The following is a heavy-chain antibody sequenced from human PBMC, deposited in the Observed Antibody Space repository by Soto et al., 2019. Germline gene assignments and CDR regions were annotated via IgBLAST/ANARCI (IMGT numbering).Heavy chain of an antibody. CDR2: IFPIFGTA. Sequence: QVQLVQSGAEVKKPGSSVKVSCKASGGTFSSYAISWVRQAPGQGLEWMGGIFPIFGTANYAQKFQGRVTITADKSTSTAYMELSSLRSEDTAVYYCARGSDYYDSSGPYGAFDIWGQGTMVTVSS. CDR3: ARGSDYYDSSGPYGAFDI. V-gene: IGHV1-69*06. D-gene: IGHD3-22*01. J-gene: IGHJ3*02. CDR1: GGTFSSYA.